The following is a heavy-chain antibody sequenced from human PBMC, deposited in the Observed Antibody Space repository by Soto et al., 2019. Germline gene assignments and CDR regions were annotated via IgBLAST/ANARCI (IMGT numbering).Heavy chain of an antibody. D-gene: IGHD4-4*01. CDR1: GFTFSSYA. CDR3: AKDESRRNRRYFDL. Sequence: EVQLLESGGGLVQPGGSLRLSCAASGFTFSSYAMYWVRQAPGKGLEWVSGISGSGGSTYYADSVKGRFTISRDNSKSTLYLQMNSPRAEDTAVYYCAKDESRRNRRYFDLWGRGTLVTVSS. J-gene: IGHJ2*01. CDR2: ISGSGGST. V-gene: IGHV3-23*01.